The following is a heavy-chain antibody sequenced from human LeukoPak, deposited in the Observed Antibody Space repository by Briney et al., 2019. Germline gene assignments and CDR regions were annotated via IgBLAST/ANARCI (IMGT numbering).Heavy chain of an antibody. D-gene: IGHD3-3*01. CDR3: ARRSDKLEDAFDI. CDR1: GGSFSGYY. CDR2: IYHSGST. J-gene: IGHJ3*02. V-gene: IGHV4-34*01. Sequence: SETLSLTCAVYGGSFSGYYWSWIRQPPGKGLEWIGSIYHSGSTYYNPSLKSRVTISVDKSKNQFSLKLSSVTAADTAVYYCARRSDKLEDAFDIWGQGTMVTVSS.